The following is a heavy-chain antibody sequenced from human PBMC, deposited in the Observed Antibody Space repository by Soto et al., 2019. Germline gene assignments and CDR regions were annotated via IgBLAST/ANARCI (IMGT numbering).Heavy chain of an antibody. J-gene: IGHJ6*02. D-gene: IGHD3-9*01. CDR2: IIPIFGTA. CDR3: ARNNGMLTGPDYYYGMDV. Sequence: GASVKVSCKASGGTFSSYAISWVRQAPGQGLEWMGGIIPIFGTANYAQKFQGRVTITADESTSTAYMELSSLRSEDTAVYYCARNNGMLTGPDYYYGMDVWGQGTTVTVSS. CDR1: GGTFSSYA. V-gene: IGHV1-69*13.